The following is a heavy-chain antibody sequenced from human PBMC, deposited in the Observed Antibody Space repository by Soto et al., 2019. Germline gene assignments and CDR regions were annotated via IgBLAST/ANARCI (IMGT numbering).Heavy chain of an antibody. CDR2: ISGSGGST. Sequence: GSLRLSCAASGFTFSSYAMSWVRQAPGKGLEWVSAISGSGGSTYYADSVKGRFTISRDNSKNTLYLQMNSLRAEDTAVYYCAKESVGITMVRGVITYYYYMDVWGKGTTVTVSS. D-gene: IGHD3-10*01. CDR1: GFTFSSYA. V-gene: IGHV3-23*01. CDR3: AKESVGITMVRGVITYYYYMDV. J-gene: IGHJ6*03.